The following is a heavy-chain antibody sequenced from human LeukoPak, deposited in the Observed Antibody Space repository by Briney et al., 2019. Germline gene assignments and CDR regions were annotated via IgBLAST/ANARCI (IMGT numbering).Heavy chain of an antibody. CDR1: GGSISSSSYY. CDR2: IYYTGYT. V-gene: IGHV4-39*01. D-gene: IGHD3-22*01. CDR3: ARAARPYDSSGYFRY. Sequence: SETLSLTCTVSGGSISSSSYYWGWIRQPPGKRLEWIGSIYYTGYTYYNPSLQSRVTISVDTSTNQFSLKLSSVTAADTAVYYCARAARPYDSSGYFRYWGQGTLVTVSS. J-gene: IGHJ4*02.